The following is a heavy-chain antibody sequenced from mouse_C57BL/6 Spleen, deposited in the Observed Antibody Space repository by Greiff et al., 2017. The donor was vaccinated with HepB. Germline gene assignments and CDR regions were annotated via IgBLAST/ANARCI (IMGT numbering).Heavy chain of an antibody. CDR1: GYTFTSYW. D-gene: IGHD1-1*01. J-gene: IGHJ2*01. Sequence: QVQLQQPGAELVKPGASVKLSCKASGYTFTSYWMHWVKQRPGQGLEWIGMIHPNSGSTNYNEKFKSKATLTVDKSSSTAYMQLSSLTSEDSAVYYCAISLYYYGSCLDYWGQGTTLTVSS. CDR3: AISLYYYGSCLDY. CDR2: IHPNSGST. V-gene: IGHV1-64*01.